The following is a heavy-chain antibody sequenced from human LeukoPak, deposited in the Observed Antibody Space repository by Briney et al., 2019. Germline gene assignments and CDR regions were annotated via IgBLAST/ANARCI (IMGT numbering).Heavy chain of an antibody. CDR1: GFIVSGKY. D-gene: IGHD3-22*01. V-gene: IGHV3-53*01. J-gene: IGHJ3*02. CDR2: IRGDGST. Sequence: GGSLRLSCAASGFIVSGKYMSWVRQAPGKGLEWVSVIRGDGSTSYADSVKGRFTISRDNSKSTLYLQMNSLRAEDTAVYYCAREGSFDSSGYNDALDIWGQGIMVTVSA. CDR3: AREGSFDSSGYNDALDI.